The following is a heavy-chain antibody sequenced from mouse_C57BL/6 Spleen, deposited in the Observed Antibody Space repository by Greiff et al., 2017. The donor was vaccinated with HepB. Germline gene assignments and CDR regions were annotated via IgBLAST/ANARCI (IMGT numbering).Heavy chain of an antibody. CDR3: ARQGGYGSSGFAY. CDR1: GFTFSDYG. J-gene: IGHJ3*01. Sequence: EVMLVESGGGLVKPGGSLKLSCAASGFTFSDYGMHWVRQAPEKGLEWVAYISSGSSTIYYADTVKGRFTISRDNAKNTLFLQMSSLRSEDTALYYCARQGGYGSSGFAYWGQGTLVTVSA. CDR2: ISSGSSTI. V-gene: IGHV5-17*03. D-gene: IGHD1-1*01.